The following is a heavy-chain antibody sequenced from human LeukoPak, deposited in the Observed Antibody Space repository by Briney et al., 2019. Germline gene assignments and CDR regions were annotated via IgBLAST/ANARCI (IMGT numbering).Heavy chain of an antibody. CDR3: ARAGASWLRNRPYDY. D-gene: IGHD5-12*01. CDR2: IWYDGSNK. CDR1: GFTFSSYG. V-gene: IGHV3-33*01. J-gene: IGHJ4*02. Sequence: PGGSLRLSCAASGFTFSSYGMHWVRQAPGKGLEWVAVIWYDGSNKYYADSVKGRFTISRDNSKNTLYLQMNSLRAEDTAVYYCARAGASWLRNRPYDYWGQGTLVTVSS.